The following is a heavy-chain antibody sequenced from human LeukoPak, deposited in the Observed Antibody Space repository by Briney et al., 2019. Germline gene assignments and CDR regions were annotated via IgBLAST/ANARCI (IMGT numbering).Heavy chain of an antibody. J-gene: IGHJ4*02. CDR1: GYTFTGKF. CDR2: IDPNSGGT. CDR3: ARDREGLAYFDY. V-gene: IGHV1-2*02. Sequence: ASVKVSCKASGYTFTGKFIHWVRQAPGQGLELMGWIDPNSGGTDYAQKFRGRVTMTRDTSTSTAYMDLSSLISDDTAVYYCARDREGLAYFDYWGPGTLVTVSS. D-gene: IGHD3/OR15-3a*01.